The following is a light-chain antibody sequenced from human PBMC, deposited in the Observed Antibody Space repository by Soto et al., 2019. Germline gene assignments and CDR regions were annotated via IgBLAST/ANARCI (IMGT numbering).Light chain of an antibody. V-gene: IGKV1-39*01. CDR1: QNINNY. CDR3: QQSYSSPRT. J-gene: IGKJ1*01. CDR2: VAY. Sequence: DIQMTQSPSSLSASVGDRVTITCRASQNINNYLSWYQQKPGKAPKFLIYVAYTLQSGVTSRFSGSGYGTDFTLTIGSLHPEDFATYYCQQSYSSPRTFGQGTKVEIK.